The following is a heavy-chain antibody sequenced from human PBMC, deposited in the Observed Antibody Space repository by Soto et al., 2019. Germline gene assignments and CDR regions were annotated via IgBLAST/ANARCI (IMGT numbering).Heavy chain of an antibody. Sequence: QVQLVESGGGLVKPGGSLRLSCVASGFSISDDYMTWIRQAPGKGLEWVSHISSSSIYTSYAHSVKGRFTISRDNAKNPLYLQMNSLTSEDTAVYYCARDSGSSKYGLDVWGQGTTVIVSS. J-gene: IGHJ6*02. CDR1: GFSISDDY. CDR3: ARDSGSSKYGLDV. CDR2: ISSSSIYT. V-gene: IGHV3-11*06. D-gene: IGHD6-13*01.